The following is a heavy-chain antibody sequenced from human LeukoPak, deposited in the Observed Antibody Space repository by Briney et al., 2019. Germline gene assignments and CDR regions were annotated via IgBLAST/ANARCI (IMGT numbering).Heavy chain of an antibody. V-gene: IGHV4-59*01. Sequence: SETLSLICTVSGGSLRTYYGSWIRQPPGKGLEWIGYIYYSGSTNYNPSLKSRVTISVDTSKNQFSLKLSSVTAADTAVYYCARGRYSYGWFDYWGQGTLVTVSS. CDR1: GGSLRTYY. CDR2: IYYSGST. CDR3: ARGRYSYGWFDY. D-gene: IGHD5-18*01. J-gene: IGHJ4*02.